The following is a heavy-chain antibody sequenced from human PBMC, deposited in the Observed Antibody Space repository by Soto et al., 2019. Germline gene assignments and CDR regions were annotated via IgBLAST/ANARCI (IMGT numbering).Heavy chain of an antibody. CDR3: ARAPNWNYESGYFDY. CDR1: GFTFSNYA. D-gene: IGHD1-7*01. CDR2: ISGSGGST. Sequence: LRLSCAASGFTFSNYAMSWVRQAPGEGLEWVSSISGSGGSTYYADSVKGRFTFSRDNSRNTVYLQMNSLRAEDTAVYYCARAPNWNYESGYFDYWGQGTLVTVSS. J-gene: IGHJ4*02. V-gene: IGHV3-23*01.